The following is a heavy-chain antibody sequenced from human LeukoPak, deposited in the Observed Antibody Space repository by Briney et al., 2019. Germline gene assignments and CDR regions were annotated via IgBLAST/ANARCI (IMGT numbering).Heavy chain of an antibody. CDR1: GGSISSYY. V-gene: IGHV4-59*08. CDR3: ARVRAIITGRMVWFDP. Sequence: NPSETLSLTCTVSGGSISSYYWSWIRQPPGKGLEWIGYIYYSGSTNYNPSLKSRVTISVDTSKNQFSLKLSSVTAADTAVYYCARVRAIITGRMVWFDPWGQGTLVTVSS. J-gene: IGHJ5*02. D-gene: IGHD1-20*01. CDR2: IYYSGST.